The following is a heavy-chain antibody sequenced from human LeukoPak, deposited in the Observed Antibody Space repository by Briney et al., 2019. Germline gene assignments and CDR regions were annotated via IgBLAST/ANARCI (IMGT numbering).Heavy chain of an antibody. CDR2: IYYSGSA. CDR1: GGSISSSSYY. Sequence: SEALSLTCTVSGGSISSSSYYWGWIRQPPGKGLKWIGSIYYSGSAYYNPSLKSRVTISVDTSKNQFSLKLSSVTAADTAVYYCARRDYSNYNNWFDPWGQGALVTVSS. D-gene: IGHD4-11*01. V-gene: IGHV4-39*01. CDR3: ARRDYSNYNNWFDP. J-gene: IGHJ5*02.